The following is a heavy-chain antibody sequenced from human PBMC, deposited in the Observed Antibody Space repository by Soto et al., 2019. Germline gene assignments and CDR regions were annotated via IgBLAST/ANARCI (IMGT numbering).Heavy chain of an antibody. CDR1: GGTFSSYA. CDR2: IIPIFGTA. Sequence: QVQLVQSGAEVKKPGSSVKVSCKASGGTFSSYAISWVRQAPGQGLEWMGGIIPIFGTANYAQKFQGRVTITADESTSTAYMELSSLRSGDTAVYYCASEKTYDSSGYYLDAFDIWGQGTMVTVSS. CDR3: ASEKTYDSSGYYLDAFDI. V-gene: IGHV1-69*01. J-gene: IGHJ3*02. D-gene: IGHD3-22*01.